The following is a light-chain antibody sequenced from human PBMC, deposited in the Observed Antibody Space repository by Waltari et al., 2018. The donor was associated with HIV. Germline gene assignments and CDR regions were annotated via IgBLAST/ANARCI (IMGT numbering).Light chain of an antibody. Sequence: QAGLTQPPSVSKGMRQTATLTCTGNSTNVGNQGAAWLQQHQGHPPKLLSYRDNKRPSGISERFSASRSGNTASLTITGVQPEDEDDYFCATWDISLSAVVFGGGTTLTVL. J-gene: IGLJ2*01. CDR2: RDN. CDR1: STNVGNQG. CDR3: ATWDISLSAVV. V-gene: IGLV10-54*04.